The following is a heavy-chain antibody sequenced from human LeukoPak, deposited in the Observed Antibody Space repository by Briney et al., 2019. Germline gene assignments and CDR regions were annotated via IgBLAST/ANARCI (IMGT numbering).Heavy chain of an antibody. V-gene: IGHV3-23*01. D-gene: IGHD5-18*01. CDR3: AKDVHTAMVNPTFDY. Sequence: GGSLRLSCAASGFTFSNYAMSWVRHAPAQGRELVSAISGCGGSTYYADSVKGRFTISRDNSKNTLYLQMNSLRAEDTAVYYCAKDVHTAMVNPTFDYWGQGTLVTVSS. CDR2: ISGCGGST. J-gene: IGHJ4*02. CDR1: GFTFSNYA.